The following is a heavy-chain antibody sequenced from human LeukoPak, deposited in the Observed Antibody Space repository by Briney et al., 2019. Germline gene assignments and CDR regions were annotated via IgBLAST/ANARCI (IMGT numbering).Heavy chain of an antibody. D-gene: IGHD3-10*01. J-gene: IGHJ4*02. Sequence: RSLRLSCAASGFTFSSYGMHWVRQAPGKGLEWVAVISYDGSNKYYADSVKGRFTISRDNSKNTLYLQMNSLRAEDTAVYYCAKEGDFHFDYWGQGTLVTVSS. CDR2: ISYDGSNK. V-gene: IGHV3-30*18. CDR3: AKEGDFHFDY. CDR1: GFTFSSYG.